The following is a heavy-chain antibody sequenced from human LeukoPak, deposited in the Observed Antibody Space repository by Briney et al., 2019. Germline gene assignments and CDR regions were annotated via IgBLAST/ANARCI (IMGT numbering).Heavy chain of an antibody. Sequence: ASVKVSCKASGYTFTSYYMHWVRQAPGQGLEWMGIINPSGGSTNYAQKFQGRVTMTRDTSTSTVYMELGSLRSEDTAVYYCARDWREGEYVGATDNYYFDYWGQGTLVTVSS. D-gene: IGHD1-26*01. J-gene: IGHJ4*02. CDR2: INPSGGST. CDR3: ARDWREGEYVGATDNYYFDY. CDR1: GYTFTSYY. V-gene: IGHV1-46*01.